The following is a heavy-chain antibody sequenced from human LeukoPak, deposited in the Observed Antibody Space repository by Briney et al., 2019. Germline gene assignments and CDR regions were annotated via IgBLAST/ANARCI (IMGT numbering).Heavy chain of an antibody. CDR3: ARGAPSRPGYYFDY. CDR2: INPNSGGT. V-gene: IGHV1-2*02. Sequence: GASVKVSCKASGYTFTGYYMHWVRQAPGQGIEWMGWINPNSGGTNYAQKFQGRVTMTRDTSISTAYMELSRLRSDDTAVYYCARGAPSRPGYYFDYWGQGTLVTVSS. J-gene: IGHJ4*02. CDR1: GYTFTGYY. D-gene: IGHD1-1*01.